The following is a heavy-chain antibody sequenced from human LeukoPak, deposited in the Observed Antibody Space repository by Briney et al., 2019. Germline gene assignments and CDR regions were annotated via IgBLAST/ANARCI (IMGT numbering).Heavy chain of an antibody. D-gene: IGHD4-17*01. CDR1: GFSFSNYW. CDR2: IKQDGSEK. CDR3: AREGDYGVDFDY. J-gene: IGHJ4*02. Sequence: GGSLRLSCEASGFSFSNYWMSWVRQAPGKGLEWVANIKQDGSEKYYVDSVKGRFTISRDNAKNSLYLQMNSLRAEDTAVYYCAREGDYGVDFDYWGQGTLVTVSS. V-gene: IGHV3-7*01.